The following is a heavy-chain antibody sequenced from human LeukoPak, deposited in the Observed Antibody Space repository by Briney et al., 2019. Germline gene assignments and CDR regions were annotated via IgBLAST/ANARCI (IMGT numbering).Heavy chain of an antibody. J-gene: IGHJ4*02. Sequence: GGSLRLSCAASGFTFSSYRMNWVRQAPGKGLEWVSYISSSSSTIYYADSVKGRSTISRDNAKNSLYLQMNSLRAEDTAVYYCARDATLFDSENEGYWGQGTLVTVSS. CDR1: GFTFSSYR. CDR3: ARDATLFDSENEGY. V-gene: IGHV3-48*01. D-gene: IGHD3-9*01. CDR2: ISSSSSTI.